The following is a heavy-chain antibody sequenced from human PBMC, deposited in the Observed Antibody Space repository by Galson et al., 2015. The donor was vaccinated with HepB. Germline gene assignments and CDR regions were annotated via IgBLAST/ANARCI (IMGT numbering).Heavy chain of an antibody. CDR1: GFIFSSSA. CDR2: IVVGSGNT. CDR3: ATDSSPYYYDTSGNFGYFDL. D-gene: IGHD3-22*01. V-gene: IGHV1-58*02. J-gene: IGHJ2*01. Sequence: CKASGFIFSSSAMQWVRQARGQRLEWIGWIVVGSGNTNYAQKFQERVTITRDMSTNTAYMEMSSLRSEDSAVYYCATDSSPYYYDTSGNFGYFDLWGRGTLVTVSS.